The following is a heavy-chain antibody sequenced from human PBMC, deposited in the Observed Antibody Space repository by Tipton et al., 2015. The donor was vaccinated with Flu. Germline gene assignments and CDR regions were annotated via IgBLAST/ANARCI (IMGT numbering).Heavy chain of an antibody. CDR2: IYYSGST. D-gene: IGHD3-10*01. CDR3: ARAGPYYYGFDI. J-gene: IGHJ3*02. Sequence: TLSLTCTVSGGSISSSSYYWGWIRQPPGKGLEWIGSIYYSGSTYYNPSLKSRVTISVDTSKNQFSLKLSSVTAADTAVYYCARAGPYYYGFDIWGQGTMVTVSS. V-gene: IGHV4-39*01. CDR1: GGSISSSSYY.